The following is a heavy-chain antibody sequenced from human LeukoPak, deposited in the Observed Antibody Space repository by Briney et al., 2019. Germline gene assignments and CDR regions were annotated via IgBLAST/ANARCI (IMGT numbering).Heavy chain of an antibody. Sequence: PSETLSLTRTVSGASISSYYWTWTRQSPGQGLEWIGYIYHTGATTYNPSLKSRVTMSIDTSKKQFSLKLTSVTAADTAVYFCARYGVSGWVIDNWGQGTLVTVSS. V-gene: IGHV4-59*08. D-gene: IGHD6-19*01. CDR2: IYHTGAT. J-gene: IGHJ4*02. CDR1: GASISSYY. CDR3: ARYGVSGWVIDN.